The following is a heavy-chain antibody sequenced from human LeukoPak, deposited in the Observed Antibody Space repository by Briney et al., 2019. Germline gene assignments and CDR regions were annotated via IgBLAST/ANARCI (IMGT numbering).Heavy chain of an antibody. V-gene: IGHV3-74*01. J-gene: IGHJ4*02. Sequence: GGSLRLSCSASGFTYSAYWMHWVRQAPGKGLVWVSYVDNDGRGTAYVDSVKGRFTISRDNAKNTVYLQMNSLRVDDMAVYYCARDGSGSIDLDHWGQGTLVTVSS. D-gene: IGHD3-3*01. CDR1: GFTYSAYW. CDR3: ARDGSGSIDLDH. CDR2: VDNDGRGT.